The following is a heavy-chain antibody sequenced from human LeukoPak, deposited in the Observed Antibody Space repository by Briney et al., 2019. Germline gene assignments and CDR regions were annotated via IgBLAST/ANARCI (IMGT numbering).Heavy chain of an antibody. D-gene: IGHD4/OR15-4a*01. Sequence: GGSLRLSCAASGFTFSSYAMSWVRQAPGKGLEWVSAISGSGGSTYYADSVKGRFTIPRDNSKNTLYLQTNSLRVEDTAVYYCARRAGAYSHPYDYWGQGTLVTVSS. V-gene: IGHV3-23*01. J-gene: IGHJ4*02. CDR3: ARRAGAYSHPYDY. CDR2: ISGSGGST. CDR1: GFTFSSYA.